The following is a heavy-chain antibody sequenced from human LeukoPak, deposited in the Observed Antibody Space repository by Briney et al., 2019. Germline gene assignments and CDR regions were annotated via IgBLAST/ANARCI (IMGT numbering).Heavy chain of an antibody. CDR1: GFTFSDYY. J-gene: IGHJ4*02. CDR2: ISSSGTTI. CDR3: ARLSSSGWHLGY. V-gene: IGHV3-11*01. Sequence: GGSLRLSCAASGFTFSDYYMSWIRQAPGKGLEWVSYISSSGTTIYYADSVKGRFTISRDNANNSLYLQMNSLRAEDTAVYYCARLSSSGWHLGYWGQGTLVTVSS. D-gene: IGHD6-19*01.